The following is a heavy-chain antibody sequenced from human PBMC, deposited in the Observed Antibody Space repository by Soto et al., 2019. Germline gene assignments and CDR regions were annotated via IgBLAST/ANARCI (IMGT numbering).Heavy chain of an antibody. CDR3: ATAGLVVVAATRRTNWFDP. D-gene: IGHD2-15*01. Sequence: ASVKVSGEVSGYTLTELSMHWVRQAPGKGLEWMGGFDPEDGETIYAQKFQGRVTMTEDTSTDTAYMELSSLRSEDTAVYYCATAGLVVVAATRRTNWFDPWGQGTLVTVSS. V-gene: IGHV1-24*01. CDR1: GYTLTELS. J-gene: IGHJ5*02. CDR2: FDPEDGET.